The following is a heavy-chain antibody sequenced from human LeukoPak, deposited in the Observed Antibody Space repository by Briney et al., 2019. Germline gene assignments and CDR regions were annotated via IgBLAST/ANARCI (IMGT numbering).Heavy chain of an antibody. Sequence: TGGSLRLSCAASGFTFSSYAMHWVRQAPGKGLEWVAVISYDGSNKYYADSVKGRFIISRDNSKNTLYLQMNSLRAEDTAVYYCARDLYHSNFDYWGQGTLVTVSS. V-gene: IGHV3-30*01. CDR3: ARDLYHSNFDY. J-gene: IGHJ4*02. CDR1: GFTFSSYA. CDR2: ISYDGSNK. D-gene: IGHD1-14*01.